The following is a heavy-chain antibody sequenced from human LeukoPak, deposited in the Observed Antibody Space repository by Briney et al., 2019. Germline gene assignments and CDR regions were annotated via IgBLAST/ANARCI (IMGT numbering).Heavy chain of an antibody. Sequence: GGSLRLSCAASGFTFSSYSMNWVRQAPGKGLEWVSSISSSSSYIYYADSVKGRFTISRDNAKNSLYLQMNSLRAEDTAVYYCARGGEQWLVQTEGDYWGQGTLVTVSS. CDR1: GFTFSSYS. V-gene: IGHV3-21*01. CDR2: ISSSSSYI. CDR3: ARGGEQWLVQTEGDY. D-gene: IGHD6-19*01. J-gene: IGHJ4*02.